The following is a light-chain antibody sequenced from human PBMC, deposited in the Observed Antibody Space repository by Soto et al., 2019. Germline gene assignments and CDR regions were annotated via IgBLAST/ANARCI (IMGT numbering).Light chain of an antibody. CDR1: QSVKSAH. CDR2: GAY. Sequence: EVVLTQSPGTLSLSPGERGTLSCRASQSVKSAHLVWYQQKPGQAPRLLIYGAYSRATGIPDRFSGSGSGTDFTLTISGLEPEDSAVYYCQHYDGSPLTFGGGTKVELK. J-gene: IGKJ4*01. V-gene: IGKV3-20*01. CDR3: QHYDGSPLT.